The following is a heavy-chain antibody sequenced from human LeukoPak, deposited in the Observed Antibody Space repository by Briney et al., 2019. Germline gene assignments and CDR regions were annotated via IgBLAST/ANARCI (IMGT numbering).Heavy chain of an antibody. J-gene: IGHJ6*03. D-gene: IGHD2-2*02. CDR1: GGTFSSYA. CDR3: ARGPRYCSSTSCYKDYYYMDV. Sequence: SVKVSCKASGGTFSSYAISWVRQAPGQGLEWMGGIIPIFGTANYAQKFQGRVTITADESTSTAYMELSSLRSEDTAVYYCARGPRYCSSTSCYKDYYYMDVWGKGTTVTVSS. V-gene: IGHV1-69*13. CDR2: IIPIFGTA.